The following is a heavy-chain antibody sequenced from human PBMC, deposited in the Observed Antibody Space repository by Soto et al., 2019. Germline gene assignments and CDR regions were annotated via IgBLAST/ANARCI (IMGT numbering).Heavy chain of an antibody. CDR3: ARARQYYDFEFDP. CDR1: GGTFSSYA. J-gene: IGHJ5*02. CDR2: IIPIFGTA. D-gene: IGHD3-22*01. V-gene: IGHV1-69*13. Sequence: SVKVSCKASGGTFSSYAISWVRQAPGQGLEWMGGIIPIFGTANYAQKFQGRVTITADESTSTAYMELSSLRSEDTAMYYCARARQYYDFEFDPWGQGTLVTVSS.